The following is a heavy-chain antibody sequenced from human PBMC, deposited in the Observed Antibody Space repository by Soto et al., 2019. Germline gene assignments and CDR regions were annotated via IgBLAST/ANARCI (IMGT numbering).Heavy chain of an antibody. Sequence: PSETLSLTCAVYGGSFSGYYWSWIRQPPGKGLEWIGEINHSGSTNYNPSLKSRDTKSVDTSKNQFPLKMSSVTAADTAVYYCARGIDYPWFDPWGQGTLVTVS. CDR1: GGSFSGYY. D-gene: IGHD4-17*01. J-gene: IGHJ5*02. CDR3: ARGIDYPWFDP. CDR2: INHSGST. V-gene: IGHV4-34*01.